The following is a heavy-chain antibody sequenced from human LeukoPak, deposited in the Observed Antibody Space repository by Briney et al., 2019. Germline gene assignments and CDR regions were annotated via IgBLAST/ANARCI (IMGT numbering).Heavy chain of an antibody. V-gene: IGHV1-2*02. CDR2: INPNSGGT. CDR3: ARDAGGSSYVEGDFDQ. Sequence: GASVKVSCKASGYTFTGYYMHWVRQAPGQGLEWMGWINPNSGGTNYAQKFQGRVTMTRDTSISTASMELSRLRYDDTAVYYCARDAGGSSYVEGDFDQWGQGTLVTVSS. D-gene: IGHD1-26*01. J-gene: IGHJ4*02. CDR1: GYTFTGYY.